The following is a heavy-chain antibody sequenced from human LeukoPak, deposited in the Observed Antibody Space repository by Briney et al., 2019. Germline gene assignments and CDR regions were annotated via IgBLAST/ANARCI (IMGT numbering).Heavy chain of an antibody. J-gene: IGHJ5*02. Sequence: SETLSLTCAVYGGSFSGYYWSWIRQPPGKGLEWIGEINHSGSTNYNPSLKSRVTISVDTSKNQFSLKLTSVTAADTAVYYCARGGGWLKRWFEPWGQGTLVSVSS. CDR1: GGSFSGYY. CDR3: ARGGGWLKRWFEP. V-gene: IGHV4-34*01. CDR2: INHSGST. D-gene: IGHD3-22*01.